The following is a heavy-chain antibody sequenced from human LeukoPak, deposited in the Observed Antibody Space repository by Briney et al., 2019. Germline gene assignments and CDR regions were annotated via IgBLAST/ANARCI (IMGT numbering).Heavy chain of an antibody. CDR2: IYYSGST. CDR1: GGSISSYY. Sequence: PSETLSLTCTVSGGSISSYYWSWIRQPPGKGLEWIGYIYYSGSTNYNPSLKSRVTISVGTSKNQFSLKLSSVTAADTAVYYCARALKKGYGNYYFDYWGQGTLVTVSS. CDR3: ARALKKGYGNYYFDY. J-gene: IGHJ4*02. V-gene: IGHV4-59*01. D-gene: IGHD5-18*01.